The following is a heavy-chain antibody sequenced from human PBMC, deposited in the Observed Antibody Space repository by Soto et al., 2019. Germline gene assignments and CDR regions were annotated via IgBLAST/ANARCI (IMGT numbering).Heavy chain of an antibody. V-gene: IGHV3-9*01. CDR1: RVSWEADA. Sequence: SRRLACACSRVSWEADAMPWVRQAQGKGLEWVSGISWNSGSIGYADSVKGRFTISRDNAKNSLYLQMNSLRAEDTALYYCAQDRGAAAPSGMDVWGQGT. J-gene: IGHJ6*02. CDR2: ISWNSGSI. CDR3: AQDRGAAAPSGMDV. D-gene: IGHD6-13*01.